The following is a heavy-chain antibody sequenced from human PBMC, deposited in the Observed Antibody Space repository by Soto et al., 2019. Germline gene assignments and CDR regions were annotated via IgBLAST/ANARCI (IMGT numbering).Heavy chain of an antibody. V-gene: IGHV3-30-3*01. J-gene: IGHJ6*02. CDR2: ISYDGSNK. D-gene: IGHD6-13*01. CDR1: GFTFSSYA. Sequence: QVQLVESGGGVVQPGRSLRLSCAASGFTFSSYAMHWVRQAPGKGLEWVAVISYDGSNKYYADSVKGRFTISTDNCKNRLYRQINSLSGENTAVYYCARGGIAAVDHDYYADGMDVSGQGTTVTVSS. CDR3: ARGGIAAVDHDYYADGMDV.